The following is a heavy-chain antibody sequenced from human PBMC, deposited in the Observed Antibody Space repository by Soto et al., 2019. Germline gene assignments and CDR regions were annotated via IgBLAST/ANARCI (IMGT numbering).Heavy chain of an antibody. V-gene: IGHV1-69*01. CDR1: GATFSTTG. J-gene: IGHJ5*01. CDR3: ARASPVICGGDPCYRLDSSFDS. CDR2: IIPLFGTP. D-gene: IGHD2-21*02. Sequence: QVQLVQSGAEVRKPGSSLRVSCKSSGATFSTTGISWVRQAPGQGLEWMGGIIPLFGTPKYARKFQGRVSMTADESTNTVYMELNILRPDDAAVYYCARASPVICGGDPCYRLDSSFDSWGQGSLVIVSS.